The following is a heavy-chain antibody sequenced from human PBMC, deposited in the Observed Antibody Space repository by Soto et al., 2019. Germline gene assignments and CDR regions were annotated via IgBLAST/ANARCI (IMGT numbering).Heavy chain of an antibody. V-gene: IGHV4-34*01. CDR2: INHSGST. CDR1: GGSFSGYY. Sequence: QVQLQQWGAGLLKPSETLSLTCAVYGGSFSGYYWSWIREPPGKGLEWIGEINHSGSTNYNPSLKRRVTISVDTSQNQYSLKLSSVTAADTAVYYCARGRGGYANYGMDVWGLGTTVTVSS. CDR3: ARGRGGYANYGMDV. D-gene: IGHD6-25*01. J-gene: IGHJ6*02.